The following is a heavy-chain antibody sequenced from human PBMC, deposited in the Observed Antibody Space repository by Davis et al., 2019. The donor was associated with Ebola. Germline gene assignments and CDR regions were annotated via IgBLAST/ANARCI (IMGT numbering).Heavy chain of an antibody. CDR1: GFTFDDYA. V-gene: IGHV3-9*01. CDR3: AKDIRIALDGMDV. J-gene: IGHJ6*02. D-gene: IGHD6-19*01. Sequence: SLKISCAASGFTFDDYAMHWVRQAPGKGLEWVSGISWNSGSIGYADSVKGRFTISRDNAKNSLYLQMNSLRAEDTALYYCAKDIRIALDGMDVWGQGTTVTVSS. CDR2: ISWNSGSI.